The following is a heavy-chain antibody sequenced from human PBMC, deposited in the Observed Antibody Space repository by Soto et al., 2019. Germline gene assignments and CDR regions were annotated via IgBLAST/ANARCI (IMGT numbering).Heavy chain of an antibody. V-gene: IGHV4-30-4*01. CDR2: IYYSGST. Sequence: PSETLSLTCTVSGGSISSGDYYWSWIRQPPGKGLEWIGYIYYSGSTYYNPSLKSRVTISVDTSKNQFSLKLSSVTAADTAVYYCARGRMRGYSGYVPFDYWGQGTLVTVSS. CDR1: GGSISSGDYY. D-gene: IGHD5-12*01. J-gene: IGHJ4*02. CDR3: ARGRMRGYSGYVPFDY.